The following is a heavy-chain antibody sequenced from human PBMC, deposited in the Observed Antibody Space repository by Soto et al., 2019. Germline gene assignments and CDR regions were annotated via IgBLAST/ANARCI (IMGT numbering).Heavy chain of an antibody. CDR3: AKGIIVATITQAFDY. CDR1: GFTFSSFG. J-gene: IGHJ4*02. D-gene: IGHD5-12*01. V-gene: IGHV3-30*18. Sequence: GGSTSLSSAASGFTFSSFGMHLVRQAPGKGLEWVAVISYDGSNKYYADSVKGRFTISRDNSKNMLYLQMNSLRAEDTAVYYCAKGIIVATITQAFDYWVQGTLVTVSS. CDR2: ISYDGSNK.